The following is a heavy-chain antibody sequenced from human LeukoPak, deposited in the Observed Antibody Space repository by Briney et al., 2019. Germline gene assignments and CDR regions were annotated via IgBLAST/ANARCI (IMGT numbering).Heavy chain of an antibody. D-gene: IGHD3-3*01. CDR3: ARGTAYYDFWSGLPVDY. V-gene: IGHV1-69*05. Sequence: SVKVSCKASGGTFSSYAISWVRQAPGQGLEWMGGIIPIFGTANYAQKFQGRVTITTDESTSTAYMELSSLRSEDTAVYYCARGTAYYDFWSGLPVDYWGQGTLVTVSS. CDR2: IIPIFGTA. CDR1: GGTFSSYA. J-gene: IGHJ4*02.